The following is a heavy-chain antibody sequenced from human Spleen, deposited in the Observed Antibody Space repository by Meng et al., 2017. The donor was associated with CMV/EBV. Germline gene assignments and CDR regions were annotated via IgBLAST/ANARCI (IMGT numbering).Heavy chain of an antibody. J-gene: IGHJ5*02. CDR3: ARGRDIVVVVAATPIWFDP. V-gene: IGHV4-34*01. D-gene: IGHD2-15*01. CDR2: INHSGST. Sequence: SFSASYWSWIRQPPGKGLEWIGEINHSGSTNYNPSLKSRVTISVDTSKNQFSLKLSSVTAADTAVYYCARGRDIVVVVAATPIWFDPWGQGTLVTVSS. CDR1: SFSASY.